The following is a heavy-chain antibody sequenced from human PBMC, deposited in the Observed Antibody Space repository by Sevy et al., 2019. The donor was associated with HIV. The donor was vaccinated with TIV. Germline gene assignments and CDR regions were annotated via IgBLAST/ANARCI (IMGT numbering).Heavy chain of an antibody. V-gene: IGHV4-34*01. J-gene: IGHJ3*02. D-gene: IGHD2-2*01. CDR3: ARHCGSTSCSHAFDI. Sequence: SETLSLTCAVYGGSFSGYYWSWIRQPPGKGLEWIGEINHSGSTNYNPSLKSRVTISVDTSKNQFYLKLSSVTAADTAVYYCARHCGSTSCSHAFDIWGQGTMVTVSS. CDR1: GGSFSGYY. CDR2: INHSGST.